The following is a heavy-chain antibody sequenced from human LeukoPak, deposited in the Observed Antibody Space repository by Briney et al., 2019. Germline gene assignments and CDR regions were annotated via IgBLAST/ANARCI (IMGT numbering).Heavy chain of an antibody. J-gene: IGHJ4*02. CDR1: GYTLTELS. Sequence: ASVKVSCKVSGYTLTELSMHWVRQAPGKGLEWMGGFDPEDGETIYAQKFQGRVTMTEDTSTDTAYMELSSLRSEDTAVYYCATFHYDFWSGSSWGQGTLVTVSS. V-gene: IGHV1-24*01. CDR3: ATFHYDFWSGSS. CDR2: FDPEDGET. D-gene: IGHD3-3*01.